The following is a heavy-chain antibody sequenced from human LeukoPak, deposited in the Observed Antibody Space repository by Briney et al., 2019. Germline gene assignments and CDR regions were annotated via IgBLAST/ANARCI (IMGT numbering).Heavy chain of an antibody. CDR1: GYSFTSHG. CDR3: ARGGWTPGMDY. Sequence: ASVKVSCKTSGYSFTSHGISWVRQAPGQGLEWMGWISGYNGNTNYAQKFQGRVTMTTDASTRTAHMEVRGLRSDDTAVYYCARGGWTPGMDYWGKGTLVTVSS. J-gene: IGHJ4*02. D-gene: IGHD2-15*01. V-gene: IGHV1-18*01. CDR2: ISGYNGNT.